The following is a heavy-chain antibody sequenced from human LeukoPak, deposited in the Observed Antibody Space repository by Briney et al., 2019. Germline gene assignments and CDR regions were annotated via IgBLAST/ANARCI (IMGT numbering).Heavy chain of an antibody. CDR2: IFPGDSDT. V-gene: IGHV5-51*01. CDR3: ARRQPNLGNIWWFDF. J-gene: IGHJ4*02. CDR1: GFHFTTHW. D-gene: IGHD2-15*01. Sequence: GESLKISCHGSGFHFTTHWIAWVRQMPGKGLEWMGIIFPGDSDTRYSPSFQGRVTISADKSISTAYLQWSSLKASDTAMYYCARRQPNLGNIWWFDFWGQGTLVTVSS.